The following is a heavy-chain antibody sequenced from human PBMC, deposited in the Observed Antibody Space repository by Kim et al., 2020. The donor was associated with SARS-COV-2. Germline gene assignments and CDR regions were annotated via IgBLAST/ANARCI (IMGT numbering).Heavy chain of an antibody. J-gene: IGHJ6*03. CDR3: ARTLGFWSGYYYYYYMDV. CDR2: IFSNDEK. CDR1: GFSLSNARMG. Sequence: SGPTLVNPTETLTLTCTVSGFSLSNARMGVSWIRQPPGKALEWLAHIFSNDEKSYSTSLKSRLTISKDTSKSQVVLTMTNMDPVDTATYYCARTLGFWSGYYYYYYMDVWGKGTTVTVSS. D-gene: IGHD3-3*01. V-gene: IGHV2-26*01.